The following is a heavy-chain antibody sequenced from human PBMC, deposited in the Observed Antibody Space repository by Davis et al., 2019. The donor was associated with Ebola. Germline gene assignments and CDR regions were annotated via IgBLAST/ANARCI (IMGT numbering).Heavy chain of an antibody. CDR2: ISSSSSTI. J-gene: IGHJ5*02. CDR3: SGGGYDPNWFDP. Sequence: PGGSLRLSCAASGFTFSSYSMNWVRQAPGKGLEWVSYISSSSSTIYYADSVKGRFTISRDNAKNSLYLQMNSLRDEDTAVYYCSGGGYDPNWFDPWGQGTLVTVSS. CDR1: GFTFSSYS. D-gene: IGHD5-12*01. V-gene: IGHV3-48*02.